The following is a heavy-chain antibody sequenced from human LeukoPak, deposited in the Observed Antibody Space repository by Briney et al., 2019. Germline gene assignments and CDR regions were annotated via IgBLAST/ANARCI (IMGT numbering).Heavy chain of an antibody. Sequence: GGSLRLSCAASGFTFSSYWMSWVRQAPGKGPEWVANIKQDGSEKYYVDSVKGRFTISRDNAKNSLYLQMNSLRAEDTAVYYCARDGRLASIAARSPFDYWGQGTLVTVSS. CDR2: IKQDGSEK. J-gene: IGHJ4*02. CDR1: GFTFSSYW. CDR3: ARDGRLASIAARSPFDY. V-gene: IGHV3-7*01. D-gene: IGHD6-6*01.